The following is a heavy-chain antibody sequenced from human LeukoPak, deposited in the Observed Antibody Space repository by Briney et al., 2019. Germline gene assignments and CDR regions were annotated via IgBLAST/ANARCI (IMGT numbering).Heavy chain of an antibody. J-gene: IGHJ6*02. V-gene: IGHV1-69*04. CDR1: GGAFSSYA. CDR2: IIPIFGIA. Sequence: SVKVSCKASGGAFSSYAISWVRQAPGQGLEWMGRIIPIFGIADYAQKFQGRVTITADKSTSTAYMELSSLRSEDTAVYYCARDPGTLDVWGQGTTVTVSS. CDR3: ARDPGTLDV. D-gene: IGHD1-26*01.